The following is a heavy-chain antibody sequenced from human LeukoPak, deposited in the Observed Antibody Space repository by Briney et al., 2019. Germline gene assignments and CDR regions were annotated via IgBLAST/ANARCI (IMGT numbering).Heavy chain of an antibody. D-gene: IGHD3-10*01. CDR3: ARLGRGSGSYSPDY. Sequence: SETLSLTCTVSGYSISSGYYWGWIRQPPGKGLEWIGYIYYSGSTNYNPSLKSRVTISVDTSKNQFSLKLSSVTAADTAVYYCARLGRGSGSYSPDYWGQGTLVTVSS. J-gene: IGHJ4*02. V-gene: IGHV4-61*01. CDR2: IYYSGST. CDR1: GYSISSGYY.